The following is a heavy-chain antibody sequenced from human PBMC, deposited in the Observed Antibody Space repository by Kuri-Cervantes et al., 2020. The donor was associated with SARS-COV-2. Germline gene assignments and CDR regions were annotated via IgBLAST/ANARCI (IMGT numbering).Heavy chain of an antibody. CDR1: GFTFSGSA. Sequence: GGSLRLSCAASGFTFSGSAMHWVRQASGKGLEWVGRIRSKANSYATAYAASVKGRFTISRDDSKNTAYLQMNSLKTEATAVYYCVGGQAACPRGFGYWVQGTLVTVSS. D-gene: IGHD6-6*01. V-gene: IGHV3-73*01. J-gene: IGHJ4*02. CDR3: VGGQAACPRGFGY. CDR2: IRSKANSYAT.